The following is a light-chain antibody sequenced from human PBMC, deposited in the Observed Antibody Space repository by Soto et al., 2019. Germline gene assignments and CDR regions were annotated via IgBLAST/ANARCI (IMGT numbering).Light chain of an antibody. CDR2: VNNDGSH. J-gene: IGLJ3*02. CDR1: SGHSRYD. CDR3: QTWGTGIQV. Sequence: QSVLTQSPSASASLGASVKLTCILSSGHSRYDIAWHQQQPGKGPRYLMKVNNDGSHVKGDGVPDRFSGSGSGAERHLTISSLQSEDEADYYCQTWGTGIQVFGGGTKLTVL. V-gene: IGLV4-69*01.